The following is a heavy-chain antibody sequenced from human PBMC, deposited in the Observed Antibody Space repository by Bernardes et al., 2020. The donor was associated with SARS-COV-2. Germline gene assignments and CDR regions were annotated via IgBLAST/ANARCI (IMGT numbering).Heavy chain of an antibody. CDR1: GGSVSSGSYY. Sequence: SETLSLTCTFSGGSVSSGSYYWSWILQPPGKGLEWIGYIYYSGSTNYNPSLKSRVTISVDTSKNQFSLKLSSVTAADTAVYYCARGSGSSSWYWFDPWGQGTLVTVSS. D-gene: IGHD6-13*01. V-gene: IGHV4-61*01. J-gene: IGHJ5*02. CDR3: ARGSGSSSWYWFDP. CDR2: IYYSGST.